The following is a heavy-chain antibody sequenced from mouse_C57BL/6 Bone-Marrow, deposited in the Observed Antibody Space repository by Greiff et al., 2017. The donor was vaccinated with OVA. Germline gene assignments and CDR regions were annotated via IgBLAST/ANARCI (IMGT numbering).Heavy chain of an antibody. J-gene: IGHJ4*01. CDR2: IYPRSGNT. CDR3: AREGDYDGYYDAMDY. Sequence: QVQLQQSGAELARPGASVKLSCKASGYTFTSYGISWVKQSTGQGLEWIGEIYPRSGNTYYNEKFKGKATLTADKSSSTAYMELRSLTSEDSAVYFCAREGDYDGYYDAMDYWGQGTSVTVSS. V-gene: IGHV1-81*01. CDR1: GYTFTSYG. D-gene: IGHD2-3*01.